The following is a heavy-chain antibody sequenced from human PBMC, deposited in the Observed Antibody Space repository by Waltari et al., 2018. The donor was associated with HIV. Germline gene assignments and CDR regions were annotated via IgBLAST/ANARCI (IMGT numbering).Heavy chain of an antibody. D-gene: IGHD1-1*01. CDR2: IRYDGSNK. J-gene: IGHJ3*02. Sequence: QVQLVESGGGVVQPGGSLRLSCAASGFTFSSYGMHWVRQAPGKGLEWVAFIRYDGSNKYYADSVKGRFTISRDNSKNTLYLQMNSLRAEDTAVYYCAKPPFGGTGIMVSAFDIWGQGTMVTVSS. CDR1: GFTFSSYG. CDR3: AKPPFGGTGIMVSAFDI. V-gene: IGHV3-30*02.